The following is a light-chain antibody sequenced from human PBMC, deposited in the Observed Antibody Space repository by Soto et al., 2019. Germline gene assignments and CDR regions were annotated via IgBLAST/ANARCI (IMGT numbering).Light chain of an antibody. J-gene: IGKJ5*01. CDR1: ESVSSN. CDR2: GAS. V-gene: IGKV3-15*01. CDR3: QQYNNWRSTT. Sequence: ERVMTQSPATLSVSPGGRSTLSCMAIESVSSNLAWYQQKPCQAPRLLIYGASTSATGIPARFSGSGSGTEFTLTISSLQYEDFAAYYCQQYNNWRSTTFGQGTRLEIK.